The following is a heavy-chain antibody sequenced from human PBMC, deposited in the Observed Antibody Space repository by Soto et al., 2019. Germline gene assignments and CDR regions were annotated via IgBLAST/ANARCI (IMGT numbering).Heavy chain of an antibody. CDR2: IKQDGSEK. J-gene: IGHJ4*02. Sequence: EVQLVESGGDLVQPGGSLRLSCAASGFAFSGCWMRWVRQAPGKGLEGVANIKQDGSEKYYVDSVKGRFTISRDNAKNSLYLQMNSLRVEDTAVYYCARATSVDDYWGKGTLVTVSS. V-gene: IGHV3-7*04. CDR1: GFAFSGCW. D-gene: IGHD1-26*01. CDR3: ARATSVDDY.